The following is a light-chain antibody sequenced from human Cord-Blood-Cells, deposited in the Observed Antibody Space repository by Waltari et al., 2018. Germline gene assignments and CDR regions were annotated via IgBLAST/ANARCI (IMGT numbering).Light chain of an antibody. CDR3: QSYDSSLSSWV. CDR2: GNS. V-gene: IGLV1-40*01. CDR1: SSNIGAGYD. Sequence: QSVLTQPPSVSGAPGQRVTISCTGSSSNIGAGYDVHWYQQLPGTAPKLLIYGNSNRPSGVPDRFSGSKSCTSASLAITGLQAEDEADYYCQSYDSSLSSWVFGGGTKLTVL. J-gene: IGLJ3*02.